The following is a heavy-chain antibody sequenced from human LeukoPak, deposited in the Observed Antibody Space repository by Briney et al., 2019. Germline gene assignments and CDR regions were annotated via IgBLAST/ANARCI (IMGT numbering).Heavy chain of an antibody. D-gene: IGHD6-13*01. Sequence: GGSLRLSCAASGFSFSSYNMNWVRQTPGKGLEWVSSITSSSTYTFYADSVKGRFTISRDNARNSLYLQMNSLRAEDTAVYYCARMYSSSWFIDYWGQGTLVTVSS. CDR2: ITSSSTYT. CDR1: GFSFSSYN. J-gene: IGHJ4*02. V-gene: IGHV3-21*01. CDR3: ARMYSSSWFIDY.